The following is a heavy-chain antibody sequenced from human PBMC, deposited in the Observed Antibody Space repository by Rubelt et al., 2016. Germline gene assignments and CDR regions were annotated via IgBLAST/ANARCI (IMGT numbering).Heavy chain of an antibody. CDR2: IHPSGST. CDR3: ARGSGADGVVIEAGY. J-gene: IGHJ4*02. Sequence: QVQLQQWGAGLLKPSETLSLTCAVYGGSFSGYYCTWIRQPPGKGLEWIGEIHPSGSTNYNPSLKSRVTISADTSKNQSSLRLSSVNAADTAVYHCARGSGADGVVIEAGYWGQGTPVTVSS. D-gene: IGHD3-3*01. V-gene: IGHV4-34*01. CDR1: GGSFSGYY.